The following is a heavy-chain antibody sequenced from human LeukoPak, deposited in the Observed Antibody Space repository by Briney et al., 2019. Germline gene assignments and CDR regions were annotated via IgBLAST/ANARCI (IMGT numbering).Heavy chain of an antibody. Sequence: GESLKISCKASGYSFTSHWIGWVRQMPGKGLEWMGIIYPGDSDTRYSPSFQGQVTMSVDKSIATVYLQWSSLKASDTAIYFCARQDFNYKGDAFDIWGQGIMVTVSS. CDR3: ARQDFNYKGDAFDI. CDR1: GYSFTSHW. D-gene: IGHD4-11*01. V-gene: IGHV5-51*01. CDR2: IYPGDSDT. J-gene: IGHJ3*02.